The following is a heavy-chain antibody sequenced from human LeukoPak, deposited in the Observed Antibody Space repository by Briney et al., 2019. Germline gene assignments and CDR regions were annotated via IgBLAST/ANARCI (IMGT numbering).Heavy chain of an antibody. V-gene: IGHV1-2*02. CDR3: ARGGLPIVWYYFDY. Sequence: ASVKVSCKASGYTFTGYYMHWVRQAPGQGLEWMGWINPNSGGTNYAQKLQGRVTMTTDTSTSTAYMELRSLRSDDTAVFYCARGGLPIVWYYFDYWGQGTLVTVSS. D-gene: IGHD5/OR15-5a*01. CDR1: GYTFTGYY. J-gene: IGHJ4*02. CDR2: INPNSGGT.